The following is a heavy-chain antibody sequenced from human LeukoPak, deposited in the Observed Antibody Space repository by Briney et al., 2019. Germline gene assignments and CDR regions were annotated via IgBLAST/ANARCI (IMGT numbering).Heavy chain of an antibody. CDR2: FYSGGGT. J-gene: IGHJ4*02. CDR1: GFTVSSNY. V-gene: IGHV3-66*01. CDR3: ARGLVVVITMPDY. D-gene: IGHD3-22*01. Sequence: PGGSLRLSCAASGFTVSSNYMSWVRQAPGKGLEWVSVFYSGGGTYYADSVKGRFTISRDNSKNTLYLQMNSLRAEDTAVYYCARGLVVVITMPDYWGQGTLVTVSS.